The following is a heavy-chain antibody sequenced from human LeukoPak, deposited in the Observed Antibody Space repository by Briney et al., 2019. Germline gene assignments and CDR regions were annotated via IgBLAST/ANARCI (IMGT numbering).Heavy chain of an antibody. D-gene: IGHD3-22*01. CDR2: MYYSGST. Sequence: SETLSLTCTVSGGSISSGDYYWSWIRQPPGKGLEWIAYMYYSGSTYYNPSLKSRVTMSADTSKNQLSLKLCSVTAADTAVYYCARPYYYDSRIDPWGQGILVTVSS. CDR1: GGSISSGDYY. CDR3: ARPYYYDSRIDP. V-gene: IGHV4-30-4*01. J-gene: IGHJ5*02.